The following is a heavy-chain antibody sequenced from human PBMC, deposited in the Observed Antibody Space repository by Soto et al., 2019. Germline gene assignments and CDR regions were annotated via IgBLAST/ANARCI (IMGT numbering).Heavy chain of an antibody. J-gene: IGHJ4*02. Sequence: GGSLRLSCAASGFTFSSYGMHWVRQAPGKGLEWVAVISYDGSNKYYADSVKGRFTISRDNSKNTLYLQRNSLRDEDTAVYYCAIAHYDFCSGYYSDKNYYSDYWGQGSLVSVSS. CDR1: GFTFSSYG. CDR2: ISYDGSNK. D-gene: IGHD3-3*01. CDR3: AIAHYDFCSGYYSDKNYYSDY. V-gene: IGHV3-30*03.